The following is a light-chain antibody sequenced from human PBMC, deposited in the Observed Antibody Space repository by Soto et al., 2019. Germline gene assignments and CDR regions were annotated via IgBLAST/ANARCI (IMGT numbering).Light chain of an antibody. CDR3: QQYNNYPWT. CDR1: TNINRR. Sequence: DIQMTQSPSTLSASVGDRVTITCRASTNINRRLAWYQQKPGKAPNLLIYDASSLESGVPARFSGGGSGTEFTLTISSLQPDDFSTFYCQQYNNYPWTFGQGTKVEIK. V-gene: IGKV1-5*01. J-gene: IGKJ1*01. CDR2: DAS.